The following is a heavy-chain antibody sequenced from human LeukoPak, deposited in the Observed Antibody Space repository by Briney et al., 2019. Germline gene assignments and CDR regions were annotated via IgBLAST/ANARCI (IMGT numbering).Heavy chain of an antibody. D-gene: IGHD2-8*02. V-gene: IGHV3-23*01. CDR1: GFSFSAYA. Sequence: GGSLRLSCAASGFSFSAYARNWVRQAPGKGLEWVSSITGSGDSTYIADSVKGRFTIYRDNSKNTMYMQMNILRAEDTALYYCAKGTLRSCTGARCYPFDYWGQGTLVNFSS. J-gene: IGHJ4*02. CDR2: ITGSGDST. CDR3: AKGTLRSCTGARCYPFDY.